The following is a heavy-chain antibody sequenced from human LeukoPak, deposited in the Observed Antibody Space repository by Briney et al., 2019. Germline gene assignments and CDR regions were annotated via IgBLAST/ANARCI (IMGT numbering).Heavy chain of an antibody. Sequence: PSETLSLTCAVYGGSFSGYYWSWIRQPPGKGLEWIGEINHSGSTNYNPSLKSRVTISVDKSKNQFSLKLKSVTAADTAVYYCARVADYGDYGYFDYWGQGTLVTVSS. D-gene: IGHD4-17*01. CDR1: GGSFSGYY. J-gene: IGHJ4*02. CDR3: ARVADYGDYGYFDY. CDR2: INHSGST. V-gene: IGHV4-34*01.